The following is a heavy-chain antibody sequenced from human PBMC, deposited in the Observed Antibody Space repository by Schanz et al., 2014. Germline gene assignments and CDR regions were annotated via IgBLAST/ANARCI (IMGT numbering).Heavy chain of an antibody. V-gene: IGHV3-30*18. J-gene: IGHJ4*02. D-gene: IGHD2-21*02. CDR3: AKQVAYGGDFQ. CDR1: GFTFSSYA. CDR2: ISHDGSNK. Sequence: VQLVESGGGLIQPGGSLRLSCAASGFTFSSYAMSWVRQAPGKGLEWVALISHDGSNKNSADSVKGRFTISRDNSRNTLYMQMNSLRAEDTAVYYCAKQVAYGGDFQWGQGTLVTVSS.